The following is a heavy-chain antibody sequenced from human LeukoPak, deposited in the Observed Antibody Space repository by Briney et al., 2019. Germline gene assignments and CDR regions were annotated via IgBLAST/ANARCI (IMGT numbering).Heavy chain of an antibody. CDR2: ISAYNGNT. CDR3: ARVYYDFWSGYEYDAFDI. V-gene: IGHV1-18*01. Sequence: ASVKVSCKASGYTFTSYGISWVRQAPGQGLEWMGWISAYNGNTNYAQKLQGRVTMTTDTSTSTAFMELRSLRSDDTAVYYCARVYYDFWSGYEYDAFDIWGQGTMVTVSS. D-gene: IGHD3-3*01. J-gene: IGHJ3*02. CDR1: GYTFTSYG.